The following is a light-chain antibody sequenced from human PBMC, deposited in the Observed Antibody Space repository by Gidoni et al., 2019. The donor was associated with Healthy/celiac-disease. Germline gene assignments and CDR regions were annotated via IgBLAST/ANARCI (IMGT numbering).Light chain of an antibody. V-gene: IGKV4-1*01. J-gene: IGKJ1*01. CDR2: WAS. CDR3: QQYYSTRT. Sequence: DIVMTQSPDSLAVSLGERATINCKSSKSVLYSSNKKNYLAWYQQKPGQPPKLLIYWASTRESGVPDRVSGSGSGTDFTLTISSLQAEDVAVYYCQQYYSTRTFGQGTKVEIK. CDR1: KSVLYSSNKKNY.